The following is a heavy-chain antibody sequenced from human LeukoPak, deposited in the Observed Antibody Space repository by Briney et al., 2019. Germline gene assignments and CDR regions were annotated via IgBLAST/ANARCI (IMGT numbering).Heavy chain of an antibody. V-gene: IGHV3-23*01. D-gene: IGHD7-27*01. CDR2: VNGRGATT. CDR1: GFTFSDYA. CDR3: AKAPATGVGYYFYYMDV. J-gene: IGHJ6*03. Sequence: GGSLRLSCAASGFASGFTFSDYAVSWVRQAPGKGPEWVASVNGRGATTYYADSVRGRFTISRDNSKNTAYLQMISRGADDTAVYLCAKAPATGVGYYFYYMDVWGKGTTVTVSS.